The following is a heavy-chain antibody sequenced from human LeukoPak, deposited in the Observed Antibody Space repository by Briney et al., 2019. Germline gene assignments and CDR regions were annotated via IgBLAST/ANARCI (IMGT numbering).Heavy chain of an antibody. J-gene: IGHJ4*02. D-gene: IGHD5-24*01. Sequence: ASVTVSFTASGYTFTVYYMHWVRQAPGQGLEWMGWINPNSGGTNYAQKFQGWVTMTRDTSISTAYMELSRLRSDDTAVYYCARAGTVEMTPLDYWGQGTLVTVSS. CDR1: GYTFTVYY. CDR3: ARAGTVEMTPLDY. CDR2: INPNSGGT. V-gene: IGHV1-2*04.